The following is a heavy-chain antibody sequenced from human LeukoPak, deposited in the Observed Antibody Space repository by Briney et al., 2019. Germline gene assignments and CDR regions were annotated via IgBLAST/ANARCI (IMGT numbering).Heavy chain of an antibody. V-gene: IGHV3-23*01. Sequence: GGSLRLSCAASGFTFSSYAMTWVRQAPGKGLEWVSGISGRGGRTYYADSVKGRFTISRDNSKNTLYMQMNSLRAEDTAVYYCAKDRREGGNCHYGMDVWGQGTTVTVSS. D-gene: IGHD1-7*01. CDR3: AKDRREGGNCHYGMDV. CDR1: GFTFSSYA. CDR2: ISGRGGRT. J-gene: IGHJ6*02.